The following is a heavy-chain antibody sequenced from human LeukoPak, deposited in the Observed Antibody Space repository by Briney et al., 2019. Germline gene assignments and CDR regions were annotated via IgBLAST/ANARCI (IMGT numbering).Heavy chain of an antibody. CDR3: ARGYCSSSSCAGDFQH. V-gene: IGHV3-48*03. J-gene: IGHJ1*01. CDR1: GFTFSSYE. CDR2: ISSSGTTI. Sequence: GGSLRLSCAASGFTFSSYEMNWVRQAPGKGLEWPSYISSSGTTIYYADSVKGRFTSSRDNAKNSLFLQMNSLRAEDTAVYYCARGYCSSSSCAGDFQHWGQGTLVTVSS. D-gene: IGHD2-2*01.